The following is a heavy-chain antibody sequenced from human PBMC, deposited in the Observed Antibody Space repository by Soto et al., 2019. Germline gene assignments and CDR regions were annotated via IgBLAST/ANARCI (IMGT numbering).Heavy chain of an antibody. J-gene: IGHJ4*02. V-gene: IGHV4-4*02. Sequence: PSETLSLTCTVSGGSIISTNWWTWVRQPPGKGLEWIGEIHHSGRTNYNPSLKSRVTISVDKSKNQFSLKLNSVTAADTAVYYCATFFDYWGQGILVTVSS. CDR1: GGSIISTNW. CDR2: IHHSGRT. CDR3: ATFFDY.